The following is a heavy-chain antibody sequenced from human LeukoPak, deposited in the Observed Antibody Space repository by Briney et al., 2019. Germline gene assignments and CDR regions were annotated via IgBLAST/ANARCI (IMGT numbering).Heavy chain of an antibody. CDR3: TTERFYDDTVKTDY. V-gene: IGHV3-15*01. J-gene: IGHJ4*02. CDR2: IKSKNDGGTG. Sequence: PGGSLRLSCVASGLTFNRAWMSWVRQAPGKGLEWVGRIKSKNDGGTGECAAPVKGRFTISRNDSVNTVYLQMNSLKTEDTAEYYCTTERFYDDTVKTDYWGQGTLVTVSS. CDR1: GLTFNRAW. D-gene: IGHD2/OR15-2a*01.